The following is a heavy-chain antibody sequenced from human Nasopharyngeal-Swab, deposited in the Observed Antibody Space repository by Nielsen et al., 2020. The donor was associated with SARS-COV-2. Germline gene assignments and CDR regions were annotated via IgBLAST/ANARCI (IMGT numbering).Heavy chain of an antibody. Sequence: ASVKVSCKASGYSFSSYGIGWVRQAPGQGLEWMGWISPYNGNTNYAQKFQGRVTVTTDTSTSTAYLHVRSLRSDDTAVYYCATPTDGYNFFHFWGQGAHVTVSS. V-gene: IGHV1-18*01. D-gene: IGHD5-24*01. CDR1: GYSFSSYG. CDR3: ATPTDGYNFFHF. J-gene: IGHJ4*02. CDR2: ISPYNGNT.